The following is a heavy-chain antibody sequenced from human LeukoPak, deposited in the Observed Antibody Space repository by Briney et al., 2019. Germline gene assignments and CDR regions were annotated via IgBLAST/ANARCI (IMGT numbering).Heavy chain of an antibody. J-gene: IGHJ5*02. CDR3: ARGAVPAAIIDNWFDP. CDR2: TYTSGST. Sequence: PSETLSLTCTVSGGSISSGSYYWSWIRQPAGKGLEWIGRTYTSGSTNYNPSLKSRVTISVDTPKNQFSLKLSSVTAADTAVYYCARGAVPAAIIDNWFDPWGEGTLVTVSS. D-gene: IGHD2-2*02. V-gene: IGHV4-61*02. CDR1: GGSISSGSYY.